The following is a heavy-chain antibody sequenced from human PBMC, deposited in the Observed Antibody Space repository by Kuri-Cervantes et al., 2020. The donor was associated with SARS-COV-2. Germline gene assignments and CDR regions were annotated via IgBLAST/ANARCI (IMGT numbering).Heavy chain of an antibody. CDR1: GFTFSDHY. CDR2: TRNKANSYTT. J-gene: IGHJ4*02. V-gene: IGHV3-72*01. Sequence: GESLKISCAASGFTFSDHYMDWVRQAPGKGLEWVGRTRNKANSYTTEYAASVKGRFTISRDDSKNSLYLQMNSLRAEDTAVYYCARESRQSSSRKRYNEETKHPFDYWGQGTLVTVSS. D-gene: IGHD1-1*01. CDR3: ARESRQSSSRKRYNEETKHPFDY.